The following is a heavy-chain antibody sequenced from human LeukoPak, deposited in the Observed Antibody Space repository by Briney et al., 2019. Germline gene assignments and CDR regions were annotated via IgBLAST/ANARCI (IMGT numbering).Heavy chain of an antibody. CDR2: INWNGGST. CDR3: ARDPLGDAAAGTG. Sequence: GGSLRLSCVASGFTVSANYMSWVRQAPGKGLEWVSGINWNGGSTGYADSVKGRFTISRDNAKNSLYLQMNSLRAEDTALYYCARDPLGDAAAGTGWGQGTLVTVSS. CDR1: GFTVSANY. V-gene: IGHV3-20*04. D-gene: IGHD6-13*01. J-gene: IGHJ4*02.